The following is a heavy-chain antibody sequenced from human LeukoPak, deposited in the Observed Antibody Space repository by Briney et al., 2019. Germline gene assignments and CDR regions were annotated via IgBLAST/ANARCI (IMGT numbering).Heavy chain of an antibody. CDR2: ISAYNGNT. CDR1: GYTFTSYG. CDR3: ARNFVVVPAAVNYYYYYMDV. Sequence: GASVKVSCKASGYTFTSYGISWVRQAPGQGLEWMGWISAYNGNTNYAQKLQGRVTMTTDTSTSTAYMELRSLRSDDTAVYYCARNFVVVPAAVNYYYYYMDVWGKGTTVTISS. V-gene: IGHV1-18*01. D-gene: IGHD2-2*01. J-gene: IGHJ6*03.